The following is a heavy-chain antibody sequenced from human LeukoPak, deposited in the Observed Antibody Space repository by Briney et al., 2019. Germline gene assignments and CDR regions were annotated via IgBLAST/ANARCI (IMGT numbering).Heavy chain of an antibody. CDR2: IYPGDSDT. V-gene: IGHV5-51*01. CDR3: ARGGYIYGGPLDHVNY. D-gene: IGHD5-18*01. Sequence: GESLKISCKGSGYSFTSYWIGWVRQMPGKGLDWMGIIYPGDSDTRYSPSFQGQVTISADKSISTAYLQWSGLKASDTAMYYCARGGYIYGGPLDHVNYWGQGTLVTVSS. CDR1: GYSFTSYW. J-gene: IGHJ4*02.